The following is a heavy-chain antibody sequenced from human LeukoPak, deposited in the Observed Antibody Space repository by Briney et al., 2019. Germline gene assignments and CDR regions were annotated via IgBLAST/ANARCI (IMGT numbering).Heavy chain of an antibody. V-gene: IGHV3-48*01. CDR2: ISSSSSTI. Sequence: PGGSLRLSCAASGFTFSSYSMNWVRQAPGKGLEWVSYISSSSSTIYYADSVKGRFTISRDNAKNSLYLQMNSLGAEDTAVYYCAREVLLEDTAMVTPGWYFDLWGRGTLVTVSS. D-gene: IGHD5-18*01. J-gene: IGHJ2*01. CDR3: AREVLLEDTAMVTPGWYFDL. CDR1: GFTFSSYS.